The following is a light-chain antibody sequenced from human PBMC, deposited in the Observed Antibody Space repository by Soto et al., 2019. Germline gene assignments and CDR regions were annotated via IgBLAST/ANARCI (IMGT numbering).Light chain of an antibody. Sequence: DIPMTQSPSSLSASVGDRVTITCRASQDIRSDLGWYQQKPGKAPKRLIYAASSLQNGVPSRFSGSGSGTEFTLTISSLQPEDFATYYCLQHNTYPLLTFGGGTKVEIK. CDR3: LQHNTYPLLT. J-gene: IGKJ4*01. CDR2: AAS. CDR1: QDIRSD. V-gene: IGKV1-17*01.